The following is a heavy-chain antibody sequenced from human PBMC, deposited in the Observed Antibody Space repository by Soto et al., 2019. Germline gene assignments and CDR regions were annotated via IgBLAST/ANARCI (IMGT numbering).Heavy chain of an antibody. CDR1: GYSISRSSSY. V-gene: IGHV4-39*01. CDR3: ACIFSRGSSYGLYYHGMDV. CDR2: IIYSGST. Sequence: SETLSLTCTLSGYSISRSSSYWGWIRQPPGKGLERLGSIIYSGSTYYNPSLKSRVTISVDTSKNQVSLKLTSVTAADTAVYYSACIFSRGSSYGLYYHGMDVWGQGTTVTVS. J-gene: IGHJ6*02. D-gene: IGHD5-18*01.